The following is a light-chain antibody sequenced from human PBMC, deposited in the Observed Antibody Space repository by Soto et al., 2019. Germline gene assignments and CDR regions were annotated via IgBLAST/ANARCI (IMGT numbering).Light chain of an antibody. Sequence: DIQMTQSPSPLSASVGDRVTITCRASQSISSWLAWYQQKPGKAPKLMIYKASSLESGVPSRFSGSGSGTDFTLTISSLQPEDVAVYYCQQDYNLPFTFGQGTRLEI. CDR1: QSISSW. J-gene: IGKJ5*01. V-gene: IGKV1-5*03. CDR3: QQDYNLPFT. CDR2: KAS.